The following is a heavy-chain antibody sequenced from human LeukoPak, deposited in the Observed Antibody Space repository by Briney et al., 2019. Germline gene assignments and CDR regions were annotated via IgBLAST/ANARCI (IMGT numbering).Heavy chain of an antibody. CDR1: GFTFSSYA. D-gene: IGHD3-22*01. Sequence: GGSLRLSCAGSGFTFSSYAMSWVRQAPGRGLDWVSGISSSAGYIYYADSVKGRFTISRDNSKNTLYLQMNSLRAEDTAVYYCAKTGYYDNSGRAFDIWGQGTKVTVSS. V-gene: IGHV3-23*01. J-gene: IGHJ3*02. CDR3: AKTGYYDNSGRAFDI. CDR2: ISSSAGYI.